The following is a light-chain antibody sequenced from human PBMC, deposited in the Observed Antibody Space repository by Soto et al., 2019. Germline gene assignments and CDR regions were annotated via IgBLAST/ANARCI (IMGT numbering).Light chain of an antibody. CDR3: QQYNTFLPT. CDR1: QSISNW. CDR2: KAS. J-gene: IGKJ1*01. V-gene: IGKV1-5*03. Sequence: DTQMTQSPSTLSASVGDRVTITCRASQSISNWLAWYQQRPGRDPKLLIYKASNLQNGVPSRFSGSGSGTEFTLTINSLQPDDFAIYYCQQYNTFLPTFGQGTKVEFK.